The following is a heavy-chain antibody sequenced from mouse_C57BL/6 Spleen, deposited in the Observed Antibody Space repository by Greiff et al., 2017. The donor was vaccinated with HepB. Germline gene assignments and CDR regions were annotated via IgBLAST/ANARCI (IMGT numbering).Heavy chain of an antibody. Sequence: VKLQESGAELVRPGASVTLSCKASGYTFTDYEMHWVKQTPVHGLEWIGAIDPETGGTAYNQKFKGKAILTADKSSSTAYMELRSLTSEDSAVYYCTRQIYDYDVRFAYWGQGTLVTVSA. CDR2: IDPETGGT. CDR3: TRQIYDYDVRFAY. D-gene: IGHD2-4*01. CDR1: GYTFTDYE. V-gene: IGHV1-15*01. J-gene: IGHJ3*01.